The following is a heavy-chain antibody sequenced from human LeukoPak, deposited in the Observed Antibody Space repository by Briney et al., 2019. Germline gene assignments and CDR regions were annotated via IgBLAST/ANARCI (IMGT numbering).Heavy chain of an antibody. Sequence: SETLSLTCTVSGGSISSYYWSWVRQPPGKGLVWLGYIYYSGSTNYSPSLKSRVTISVDTSKNQFSLKLSSVTAADTAVYYCARYSAVVAPGDAFDIWGQGTMVTVSS. D-gene: IGHD2-15*01. CDR3: ARYSAVVAPGDAFDI. J-gene: IGHJ3*02. V-gene: IGHV4-59*08. CDR2: IYYSGST. CDR1: GGSISSYY.